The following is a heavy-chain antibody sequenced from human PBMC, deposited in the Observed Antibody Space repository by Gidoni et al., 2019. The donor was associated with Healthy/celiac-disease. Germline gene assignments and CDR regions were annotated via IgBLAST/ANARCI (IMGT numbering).Heavy chain of an antibody. J-gene: IGHJ4*02. Sequence: EVQLLESGGVLVQPGGSLRLSCAASVFTFSSYAMGWVRQAPGKGMGWVSAISGSGGSKYDAYAEKGRFTISRDNYKNTLYLKMNSMRAEDTAVYYCFVDTARATGVDYWGQGTLVTVSS. D-gene: IGHD5-18*01. V-gene: IGHV3-23*01. CDR2: ISGSGGSK. CDR3: FVDTARATGVDY. CDR1: VFTFSSYA.